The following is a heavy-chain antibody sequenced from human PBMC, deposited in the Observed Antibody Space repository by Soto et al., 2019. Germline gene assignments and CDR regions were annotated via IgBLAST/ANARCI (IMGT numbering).Heavy chain of an antibody. J-gene: IGHJ5*02. Sequence: PSETLSLTCNVSGGSMNGYYWGWLRQSPGKGLEWFGYIYDSGRANCNPSLKSRVTISVDTSKNQFSLKLNSVTSTDTAVYYCAKFRPFGGGGWFDPWGQGTRVTVSS. V-gene: IGHV4-59*01. CDR3: AKFRPFGGGGWFDP. CDR2: IYDSGRA. CDR1: GGSMNGYY. D-gene: IGHD3-16*01.